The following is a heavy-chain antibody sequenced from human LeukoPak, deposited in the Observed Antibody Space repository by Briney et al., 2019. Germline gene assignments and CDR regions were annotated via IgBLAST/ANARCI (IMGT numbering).Heavy chain of an antibody. Sequence: GRSLRLSCAASGFTFSSYAIHWVRQAPGKGLEWVAVISYDGSNKYYADSVKGRFTISRDNAKNSLYLQMNTLRAEDTAVYYCARGSDTAMVLFYYFDYWGQGTLVTVSS. V-gene: IGHV3-30*04. CDR2: ISYDGSNK. CDR3: ARGSDTAMVLFYYFDY. J-gene: IGHJ4*02. D-gene: IGHD5-18*01. CDR1: GFTFSSYA.